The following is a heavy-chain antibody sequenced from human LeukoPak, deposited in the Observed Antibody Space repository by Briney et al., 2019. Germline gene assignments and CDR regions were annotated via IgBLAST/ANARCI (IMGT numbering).Heavy chain of an antibody. Sequence: GGSLRLSCAASGFTFSSYSMNWVRQAPGKGLEWVSSISSSSSYIYYADSVKGRFTISRDNAKNSLYLQMNSLRAEDTAVYYCARGGDVAARLYTMAFDIWGQGTMVTVSS. D-gene: IGHD6-6*01. CDR1: GFTFSSYS. CDR2: ISSSSSYI. CDR3: ARGGDVAARLYTMAFDI. J-gene: IGHJ3*02. V-gene: IGHV3-21*01.